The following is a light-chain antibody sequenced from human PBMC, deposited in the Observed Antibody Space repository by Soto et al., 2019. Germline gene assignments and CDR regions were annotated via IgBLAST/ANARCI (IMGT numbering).Light chain of an antibody. CDR2: GAS. CDR1: QSVSSNY. CDR3: QQRSNWIT. V-gene: IGKV3D-20*02. J-gene: IGKJ5*01. Sequence: EIVLTQSPGTLSLSPGERATLSCRASQSVSSNYLAWYQLKPGQAPRLLIYGASSRATGIPDRFSGSGSGTDFTLTISSLEPEDFAVYYCQQRSNWITLGQGTRLEIK.